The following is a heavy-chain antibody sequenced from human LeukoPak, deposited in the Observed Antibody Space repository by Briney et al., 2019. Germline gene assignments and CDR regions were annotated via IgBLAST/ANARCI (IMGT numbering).Heavy chain of an antibody. Sequence: GGSLRLSCAASGSTFSSYWMSWVRQAPGKGLEWVAIIKQDGSEKYYVDSVKGRFTISRDNAKNSLYLQMNSLRAEDTAVYYCAREGCSSGNIDYWGHGTLVTVSS. CDR2: IKQDGSEK. CDR3: AREGCSSGNIDY. V-gene: IGHV3-7*01. CDR1: GSTFSSYW. D-gene: IGHD6-19*01. J-gene: IGHJ4*01.